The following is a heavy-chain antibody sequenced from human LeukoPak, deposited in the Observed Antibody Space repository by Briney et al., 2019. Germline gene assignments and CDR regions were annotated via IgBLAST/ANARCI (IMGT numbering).Heavy chain of an antibody. J-gene: IGHJ3*02. Sequence: LSLTCTVSGGSISSGDYYMSWIRQAPGKGLEWVSYISGGSSFTNSADSVKGRFTVSRDNARNSLYLQMNSLRAEDTAVYLCARSVAGDDAFDIWGRGTVVTVSS. V-gene: IGHV3-11*03. CDR2: ISGGSSFT. CDR3: ARSVAGDDAFDI. CDR1: GGSISSGDYY. D-gene: IGHD6-19*01.